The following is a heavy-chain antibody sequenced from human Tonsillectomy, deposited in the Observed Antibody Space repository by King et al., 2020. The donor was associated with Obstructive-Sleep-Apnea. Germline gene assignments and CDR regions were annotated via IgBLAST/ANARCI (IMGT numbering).Heavy chain of an antibody. CDR1: GGSISSYY. J-gene: IGHJ4*02. Sequence: LQLQESGPGLVKPSETLSLTCTVSGGSISSYYWTWIRQPPGKGLEWIGYIYYSGSTNYNPSLKSRVTISVDMSKNQFSLKLNSVTAADTAVYYCARREATANLGYYFDYWGQGTLVTVSS. V-gene: IGHV4-59*08. CDR3: ARREATANLGYYFDY. CDR2: IYYSGST. D-gene: IGHD6-25*01.